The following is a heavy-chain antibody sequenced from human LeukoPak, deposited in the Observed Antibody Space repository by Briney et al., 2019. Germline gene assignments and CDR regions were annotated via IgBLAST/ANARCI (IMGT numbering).Heavy chain of an antibody. CDR2: IQSDGTT. CDR3: ARDGSYKFDY. J-gene: IGHJ4*02. Sequence: GGSLGLSCAASGLTFSSAWMHWVRQTPGKGLVWVSRIQSDGTTTYADSVRGRFTISRDNAKNTLYLQMNNLRAEDTAVYYCARDGSYKFDYWGQGTLVTVSS. CDR1: GLTFSSAW. D-gene: IGHD1-26*01. V-gene: IGHV3-74*01.